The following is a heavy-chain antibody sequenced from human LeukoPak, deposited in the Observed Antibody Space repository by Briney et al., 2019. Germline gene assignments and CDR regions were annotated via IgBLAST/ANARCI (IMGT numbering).Heavy chain of an antibody. CDR2: ISSSGRTI. CDR3: ARDDEGRSWYRFFDY. J-gene: IGHJ4*02. D-gene: IGHD6-13*01. CDR1: GFTFSSYE. Sequence: GGSLRLSCAASGFTFSSYEMNWARQAPGKGLEWVSYISSSGRTIYYADSVKGRFTISRDNAKNSLYLQMNSLRAEDTAVYYCARDDEGRSWYRFFDYWGQGTLVTVSS. V-gene: IGHV3-48*03.